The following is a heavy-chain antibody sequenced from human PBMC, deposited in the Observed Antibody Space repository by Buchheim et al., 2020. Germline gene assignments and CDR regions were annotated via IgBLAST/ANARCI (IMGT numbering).Heavy chain of an antibody. CDR2: IYSGGST. CDR3: ARMDYSSSSGDC. J-gene: IGHJ4*02. V-gene: IGHV3-66*02. D-gene: IGHD6-6*01. Sequence: EVQLVESGGGLVQPGGSLRLSCAASGFTVSNNHMSWVRQAPGKGLDWVSIIYSGGSTYYADSVKGRFTISRDNSKNTLYLQMNSLRPEDTAVYYCARMDYSSSSGDCWGQGTL. CDR1: GFTVSNNH.